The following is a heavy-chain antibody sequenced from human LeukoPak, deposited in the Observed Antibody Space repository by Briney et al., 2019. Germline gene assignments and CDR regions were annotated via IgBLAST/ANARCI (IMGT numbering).Heavy chain of an antibody. CDR3: ARHTRNYDILTGLTHSSPVGWDY. Sequence: SETLSLTCTVSGGSISSYYWSWIRQPPGKGLEWIGYIYYSRSTNYNPSLKSRVTISVDTSKNQFSLKLSSVTAADTAVYYCARHTRNYDILTGLTHSSPVGWDYWGQGTLVTVSS. J-gene: IGHJ4*02. V-gene: IGHV4-59*08. CDR1: GGSISSYY. D-gene: IGHD3-9*01. CDR2: IYYSRST.